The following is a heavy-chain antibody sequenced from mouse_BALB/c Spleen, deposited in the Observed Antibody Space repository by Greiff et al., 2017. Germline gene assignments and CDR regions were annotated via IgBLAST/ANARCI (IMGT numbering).Heavy chain of an antibody. V-gene: IGHV3-6*02. J-gene: IGHJ1*01. CDR3: ARPYGNYPSYWYFDV. CDR1: GYSITSGYY. D-gene: IGHD2-1*01. Sequence: EVQVVESGPGLVKPSQSLSLTCSVTGYSITSGYYWNWIRQFPGNKLEWMGYISYDGSNNYNPSLKNRISITRDTSKNQFFLKLNSVTTEDTATYYCARPYGNYPSYWYFDVWGAGTTVTVSS. CDR2: ISYDGSN.